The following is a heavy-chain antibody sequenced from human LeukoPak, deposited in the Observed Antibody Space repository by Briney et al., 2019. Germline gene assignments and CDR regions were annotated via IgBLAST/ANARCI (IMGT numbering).Heavy chain of an antibody. J-gene: IGHJ4*02. D-gene: IGHD6-19*01. V-gene: IGHV3-7*01. Sequence: PGGSLRLSCAASGFTFSSYSMNWVRQAPGKGLEWVANIKQDESEKYYVDSVKGRFTISRDNAKNSLYLQMTSLRAEDTAVFYCARGATGSFRYSSGWPGDSWGQGTLVTVSS. CDR3: ARGATGSFRYSSGWPGDS. CDR2: IKQDESEK. CDR1: GFTFSSYS.